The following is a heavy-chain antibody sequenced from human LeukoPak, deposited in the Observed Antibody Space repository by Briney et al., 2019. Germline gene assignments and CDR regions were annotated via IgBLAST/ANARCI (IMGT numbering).Heavy chain of an antibody. V-gene: IGHV3-33*01. D-gene: IGHD2-15*01. CDR2: IWYDGINK. Sequence: GGSLSLSCAASGFTFSSYGMHWVRQAPGKGLKWVAVIWYDGINKDYADSVRGRFTISRDNSKNTLYLQMNSLRAEDTAVYYCARYSGNPAPNYYYGMDVWGQGTTVIVSS. J-gene: IGHJ6*02. CDR1: GFTFSSYG. CDR3: ARYSGNPAPNYYYGMDV.